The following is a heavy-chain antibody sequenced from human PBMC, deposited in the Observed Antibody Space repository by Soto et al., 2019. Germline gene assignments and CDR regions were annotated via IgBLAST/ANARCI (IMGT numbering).Heavy chain of an antibody. J-gene: IGHJ6*02. CDR1: GFTFTDYW. Sequence: EEQLVESGGGLVQPGGSLRLSCAASGFTFTDYWIHWVRQAPGKGLVWVSRISSDGTGTTYPDSVKGRFAISRDNAKNTVYLQMNSLRAEDTAVYFCARVKLPRYHYYYGMDVWGQGTAVTVSS. D-gene: IGHD2-15*01. CDR2: ISSDGTGT. CDR3: ARVKLPRYHYYYGMDV. V-gene: IGHV3-74*01.